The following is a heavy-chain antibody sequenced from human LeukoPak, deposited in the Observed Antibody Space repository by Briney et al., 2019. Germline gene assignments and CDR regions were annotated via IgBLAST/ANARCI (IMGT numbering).Heavy chain of an antibody. CDR3: ARTFWSGYSWFDP. Sequence: PSETLSITCTVSGGSISSYYWSWIRQPPGKGLEWIGYIYTSGSTNYNPSLKSRVTISVDTSKNQFSLKLSSVTAADTAVYYCARTFWSGYSWFDPWGQGTLVTVSS. D-gene: IGHD3-3*01. J-gene: IGHJ5*02. CDR2: IYTSGST. V-gene: IGHV4-4*09. CDR1: GGSISSYY.